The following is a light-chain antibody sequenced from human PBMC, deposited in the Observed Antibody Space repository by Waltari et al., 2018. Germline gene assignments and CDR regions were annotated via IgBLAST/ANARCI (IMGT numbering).Light chain of an antibody. Sequence: EIVLTQSPGTLSLSPGESAPLSCRPSQNVNSDFFAWYQHKVGQAPRLLIAGASIRATGTPDRFSGSGSGTDFTLTISRLEPEDFAIYYCQQYTIPPFTFGQGTRLEIK. CDR2: GAS. V-gene: IGKV3-20*01. J-gene: IGKJ5*01. CDR1: QNVNSDF. CDR3: QQYTIPPFT.